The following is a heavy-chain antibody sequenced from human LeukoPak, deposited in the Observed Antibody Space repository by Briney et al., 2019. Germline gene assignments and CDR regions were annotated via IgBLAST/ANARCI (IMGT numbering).Heavy chain of an antibody. D-gene: IGHD3-3*01. CDR1: GDSISTYY. V-gene: IGHV4-59*12. Sequence: PSETLSLTCTVSGDSISTYYWSWIRQPPGKGLEWIAYIDYRGSTTYNPSLKGRVSISVDTSKNQFSLKLSSVTAADTAVYYCARGRNLYYDFWSGSRPNWFDPWGQGTLVTVSS. CDR3: ARGRNLYYDFWSGSRPNWFDP. J-gene: IGHJ5*02. CDR2: IDYRGST.